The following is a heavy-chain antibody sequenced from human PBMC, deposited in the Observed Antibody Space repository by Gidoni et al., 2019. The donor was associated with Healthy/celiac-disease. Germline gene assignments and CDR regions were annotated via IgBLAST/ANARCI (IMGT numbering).Heavy chain of an antibody. CDR3: ARDNPYSSSSAYYYYMDV. J-gene: IGHJ6*03. V-gene: IGHV4-4*02. CDR2: IYHSGST. Sequence: QVQLQESGPGLVKPSGTLSLTCAVSGGSISSSYWWSWVRQPPGKGLEWIGEIYHSGSTNYNPSLKSRVTISVDKSKNQFSLKLSSVTAADTAVYYCARDNPYSSSSAYYYYMDVWGKGTTVTVSS. D-gene: IGHD6-6*01. CDR1: GGSISSSYW.